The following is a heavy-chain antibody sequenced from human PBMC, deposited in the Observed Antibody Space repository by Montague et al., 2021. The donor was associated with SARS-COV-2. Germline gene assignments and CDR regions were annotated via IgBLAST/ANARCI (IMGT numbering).Heavy chain of an antibody. CDR3: ARHSVSEDGTFFRSYFDP. J-gene: IGHJ5*02. Sequence: TLSLTCTVSGGTVGDYYWNWIRQTPGKGLEWIGYIFYNGYTKYNPSLESRVTLSVDTPGNQFFLSLRSVTASDTATYFCARHSVSEDGTFFRSYFDPWGQGAQVIVSS. D-gene: IGHD1-1*01. CDR1: GGTVGDYY. CDR2: IFYNGYT. V-gene: IGHV4-59*08.